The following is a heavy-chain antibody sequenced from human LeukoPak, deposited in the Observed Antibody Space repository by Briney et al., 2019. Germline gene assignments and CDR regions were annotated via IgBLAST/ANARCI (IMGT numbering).Heavy chain of an antibody. CDR3: ARDFSWAVAGTYSSGGWFDP. CDR2: IYSGGST. J-gene: IGHJ5*02. D-gene: IGHD6-19*01. Sequence: PGGSLRLSCAASGFTVSSNYMSWVRQAPGKGLEWVSVIYSGGSTYYADSVKGRFTISRDNSKNTLYLQMNSLRAEDTAVYYCARDFSWAVAGTYSSGGWFDPWGQGTLVTVSS. CDR1: GFTVSSNY. V-gene: IGHV3-53*01.